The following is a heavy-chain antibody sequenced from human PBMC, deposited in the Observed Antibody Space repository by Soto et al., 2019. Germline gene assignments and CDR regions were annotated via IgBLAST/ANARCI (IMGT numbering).Heavy chain of an antibody. CDR2: INHSGST. D-gene: IGHD4-17*01. J-gene: IGHJ2*01. CDR3: ARSPTVTSDWYFDL. V-gene: IGHV4-34*01. CDR1: GGSFSGYY. Sequence: QVQLQQWGAGLLKPSETLSLTCAVYGGSFSGYYWSWIRQPPGKGLEWIGEINHSGSTNYTPSLKSRVTISVDTSKNQFSLKLSSVTAADTAVYYCARSPTVTSDWYFDLWGRGTLVTVSS.